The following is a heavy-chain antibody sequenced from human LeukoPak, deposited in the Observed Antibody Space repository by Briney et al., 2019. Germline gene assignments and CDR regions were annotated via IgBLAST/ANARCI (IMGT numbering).Heavy chain of an antibody. D-gene: IGHD6-19*01. CDR1: GYTFTGYY. CDR3: ARWYSSGWAPFDY. Sequence: GASVKVSCKASGYTFTGYYMHWVRQAPGQGLEWMGRIIPILGIANYAQKFQGRVTITADKSTSTAYMELSSLRSEDTAVYYCARWYSSGWAPFDYWGQGTLVTVSS. V-gene: IGHV1-69*02. CDR2: IIPILGIA. J-gene: IGHJ4*02.